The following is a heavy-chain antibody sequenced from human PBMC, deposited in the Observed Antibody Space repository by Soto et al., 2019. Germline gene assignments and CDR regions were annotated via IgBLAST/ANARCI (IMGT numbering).Heavy chain of an antibody. CDR2: ISSSGSTI. CDR1: GFTFSSYE. Sequence: GSLRLSCAASGFTFSSYEMNWVRQAPGKGLEWVSYISSSGSTIYYADSVKGRFTISRDNAKNSLYLQMNSLRAEDTAVYYCAMSWYRGGFDYWGQGTLVTVSS. J-gene: IGHJ4*02. V-gene: IGHV3-48*03. CDR3: AMSWYRGGFDY. D-gene: IGHD6-13*01.